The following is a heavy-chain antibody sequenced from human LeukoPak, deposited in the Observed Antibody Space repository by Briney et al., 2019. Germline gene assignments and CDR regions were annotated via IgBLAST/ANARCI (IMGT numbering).Heavy chain of an antibody. Sequence: SETLSLTCTVSGGSISSGGYYWSWIRQHLGKGLEWIGYIYYSGSTYYNPSLKSRVTISVDTSKNQFSLKLSSVTAADTAVYYCARDIGSSWRGGPSFDYWGQGTLVTVSS. CDR1: GGSISSGGYY. CDR2: IYYSGST. CDR3: ARDIGSSWRGGPSFDY. J-gene: IGHJ4*02. D-gene: IGHD6-13*01. V-gene: IGHV4-31*03.